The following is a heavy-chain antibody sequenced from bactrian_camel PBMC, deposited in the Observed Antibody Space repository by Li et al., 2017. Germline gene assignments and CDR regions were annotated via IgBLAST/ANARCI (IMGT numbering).Heavy chain of an antibody. V-gene: IGHV3-2*01. J-gene: IGHJ7*01. CDR2: IWTADGST. CDR1: GFSFRTNT. D-gene: IGHD7*01. Sequence: HVQLVESGGALVQPGASLRLSCAASGFSFRTNTMSWVRQAPGKGLEWVSSIWTADGSTHYADSVKGRFTISAHNAQKTLYLQMNSLKPEDTAVYFCAADPSGDTWSFGMDYWGKGTQVTVS.